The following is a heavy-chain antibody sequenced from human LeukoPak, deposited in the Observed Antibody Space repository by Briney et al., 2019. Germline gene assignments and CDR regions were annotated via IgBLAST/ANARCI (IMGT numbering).Heavy chain of an antibody. J-gene: IGHJ6*02. CDR1: GFTFRSYA. CDR3: AKDIVVVPAAMDHFYYYYGMDV. CDR2: VSNSGGST. Sequence: GGSLRLSCAASGFTFRSYAMSWVRQAPGKGLEWVSGVSNSGGSTYYADSVKGRFTISRDNAKNTAYLQMNSLRADDTAVYYCAKDIVVVPAAMDHFYYYYGMDVWGQGTTVTVSS. V-gene: IGHV3-23*01. D-gene: IGHD2-2*01.